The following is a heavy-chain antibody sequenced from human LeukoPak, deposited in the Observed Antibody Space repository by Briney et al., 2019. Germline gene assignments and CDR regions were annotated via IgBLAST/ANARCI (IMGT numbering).Heavy chain of an antibody. D-gene: IGHD3-10*01. J-gene: IGHJ4*02. Sequence: SETLSLTCTVSDGSISIYYWNWIRQPPGKGLEWIGYIYNSGSSTIYNPSLQSRVTISVDMSKNQFSLRLSSVTAADTAVYFCVRDRELTYWGQGILVTVSS. CDR2: IYNSGSST. CDR3: VRDRELTY. CDR1: DGSISIYY. V-gene: IGHV4-59*01.